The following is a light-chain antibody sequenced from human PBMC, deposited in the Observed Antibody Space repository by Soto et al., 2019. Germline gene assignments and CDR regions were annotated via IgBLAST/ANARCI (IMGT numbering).Light chain of an antibody. V-gene: IGLV2-18*01. CDR2: DVN. J-gene: IGLJ1*01. CDR1: TTDIDNYDS. Sequence: QSVRTQPPAVSGSPGQSVTISCTATTTDIDNYDSVSWYQQAPGTAPKLIIYDVNNRPSGAPDRFSGSTSGNTASLTISGLQAEDETDYFCSLYSSNGSLIFGPGTKLTVL. CDR3: SLYSSNGSLI.